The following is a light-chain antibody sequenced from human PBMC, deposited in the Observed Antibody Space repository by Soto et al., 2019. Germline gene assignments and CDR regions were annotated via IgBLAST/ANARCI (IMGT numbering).Light chain of an antibody. CDR3: QQYGDALLT. Sequence: EIVLTQSPDTLSLSPGERATVSCRASQSVRSRYLAWYQQKSGQAPRLLIYGASARAAGIADRFSGSRSGTDFTLTISRLEPADFAVYYCQQYGDALLTFGQGTKLEMK. V-gene: IGKV3-20*01. CDR2: GAS. J-gene: IGKJ2*01. CDR1: QSVRSRY.